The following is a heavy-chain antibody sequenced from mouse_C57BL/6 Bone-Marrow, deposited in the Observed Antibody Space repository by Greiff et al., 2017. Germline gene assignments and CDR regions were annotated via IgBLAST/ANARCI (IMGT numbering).Heavy chain of an antibody. CDR2: IYPGSGST. V-gene: IGHV1-55*01. CDR1: GYTFTSYW. Sequence: QVQLKQPGAELVKPGASVKMSCKASGYTFTSYWITWVKQRPGQGLEWIGDIYPGSGSTNYNEKFKSKATLTVDTSSSTAYMQLSSLTSEDSAVYYCSRGGAYDNGSSSYAMDYWGQGTSVTVSS. CDR3: SRGGAYDNGSSSYAMDY. J-gene: IGHJ4*01. D-gene: IGHD1-1*01.